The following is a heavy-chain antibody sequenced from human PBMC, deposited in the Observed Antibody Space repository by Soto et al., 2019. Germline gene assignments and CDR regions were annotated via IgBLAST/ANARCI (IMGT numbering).Heavy chain of an antibody. D-gene: IGHD3-22*01. J-gene: IGHJ4*02. CDR3: ARDSTGEYYYDSSGYSNFDY. V-gene: IGHV4-38-2*02. CDR1: GDSISSGYY. Sequence: SETLCLTWGVSGDSISSGYYWGWIRQPPGKGLEWIGSIYHSGSTYYNPSLKSRVTISVDTSKNQFSLKLSSVTAADTAVYYCARDSTGEYYYDSSGYSNFDYWGQGTLVTVSS. CDR2: IYHSGST.